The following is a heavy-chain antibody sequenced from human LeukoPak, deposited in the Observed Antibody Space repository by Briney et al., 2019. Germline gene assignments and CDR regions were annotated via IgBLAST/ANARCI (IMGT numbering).Heavy chain of an antibody. CDR1: GYTFTSYG. CDR2: ISAYNGNT. CDR3: AKAALGVRKLYYFDY. Sequence: GASVKVSCKASGYTFTSYGISWVRQALGQGLEWMGWISAYNGNTNYAQKLQGRVTMTTDTSTSTAYMELRSLGSDDTAVYYCAKAALGVRKLYYFDYWGQGTLVTVSS. D-gene: IGHD3-16*01. J-gene: IGHJ4*02. V-gene: IGHV1-18*01.